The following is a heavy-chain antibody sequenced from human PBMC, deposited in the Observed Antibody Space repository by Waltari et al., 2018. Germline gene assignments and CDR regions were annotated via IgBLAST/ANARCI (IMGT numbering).Heavy chain of an antibody. CDR2: ISSSSRYI. CDR3: ARIGGWFDP. V-gene: IGHV3-21*01. J-gene: IGHJ5*02. D-gene: IGHD3-10*01. CDR1: AFPFSSKS. Sequence: EVQLVESGGGRVKPGGSLRHSCAASAFPFSSKSMNWVRQAPGKGLEWVSSISSSSRYIYYADSVKGRFTISRDNAKNSLYLQMNSLRAEDTAVYYCARIGGWFDPWGQGTLVTVSS.